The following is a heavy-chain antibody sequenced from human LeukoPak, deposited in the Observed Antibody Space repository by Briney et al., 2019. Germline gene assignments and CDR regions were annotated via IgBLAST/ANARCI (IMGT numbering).Heavy chain of an antibody. D-gene: IGHD2-21*01. CDR3: AKAPVTTCRGAYCYPFDY. CDR2: ISDSGNT. Sequence: HPGGSLRLSCAASGFTFSSYAMSWVRQVPGKGLEWVSAISDSGNTYHADSVKGRFTISRDSSKNTLFLQMNRLRPEDAAVYYCAKAPVTTCRGAYCYPFDYWGQGTLVTVSS. CDR1: GFTFSSYA. V-gene: IGHV3-23*01. J-gene: IGHJ4*02.